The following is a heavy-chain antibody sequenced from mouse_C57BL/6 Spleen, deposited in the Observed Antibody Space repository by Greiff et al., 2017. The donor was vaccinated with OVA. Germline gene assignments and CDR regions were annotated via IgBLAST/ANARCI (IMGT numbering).Heavy chain of an antibody. CDR2: INPNNGGT. CDR1: GYTFTDYN. V-gene: IGHV1-18*01. Sequence: EVMLVESGPELVKPGASVKIPCKASGYTFTDYNMDWVKQSHGKSLEWIGDINPNNGGTIYNQKFKGKATLTVDKSSSTAYMELRSLTSEDTAVYYCAREGNYDRFAYWGQGTLVTVSA. J-gene: IGHJ3*01. D-gene: IGHD2-1*01. CDR3: AREGNYDRFAY.